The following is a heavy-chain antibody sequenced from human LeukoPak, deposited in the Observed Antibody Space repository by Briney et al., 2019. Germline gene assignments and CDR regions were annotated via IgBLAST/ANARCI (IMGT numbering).Heavy chain of an antibody. CDR3: ARDFADSMGYYCDH. J-gene: IGHJ5*02. V-gene: IGHV3-30*04. D-gene: IGHD3-22*01. Sequence: GGALRLSCTASGGNFNTYSIHWVRHSPGEGLEGVAVISFDGTNQYYGDSVKGRFTTPRDNSKNRVDLLVNSLIVDDSAVDFCARDFADSMGYYCDHWGQGTLVTVSS. CDR1: GGNFNTYS. CDR2: ISFDGTNQ.